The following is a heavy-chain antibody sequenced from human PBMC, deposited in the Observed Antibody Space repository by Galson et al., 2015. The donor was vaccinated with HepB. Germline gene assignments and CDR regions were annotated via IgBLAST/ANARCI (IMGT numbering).Heavy chain of an antibody. D-gene: IGHD6-19*01. V-gene: IGHV3-30*04. Sequence: SLRLSCAASGFTFSSYAMHWVRQAPGKGLEWVAVISYDGSNKYYADSVKGRFTISRDNSKNTLYLQMNSLRAEDTAVYYCARDHFTQWLVHLWLSFDYWGQRTLFTVSS. J-gene: IGHJ4*02. CDR3: ARDHFTQWLVHLWLSFDY. CDR2: ISYDGSNK. CDR1: GFTFSSYA.